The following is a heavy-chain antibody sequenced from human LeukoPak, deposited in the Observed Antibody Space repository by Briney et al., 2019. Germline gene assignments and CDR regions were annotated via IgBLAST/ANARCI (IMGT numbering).Heavy chain of an antibody. CDR2: FDPEDGET. CDR3: ATADCSTTSCYCVRAFDI. J-gene: IGHJ3*02. D-gene: IGHD2-2*01. V-gene: IGHV1-24*01. Sequence: RASVKVSCKVSGYTLTELSMHWVRQAPGKGLEWMGGFDPEDGETIYAQKFQGRVTMTEDTSTDTAYMDLSSLRSEDTAVYHCATADCSTTSCYCVRAFDIWGQGTMVTVSS. CDR1: GYTLTELS.